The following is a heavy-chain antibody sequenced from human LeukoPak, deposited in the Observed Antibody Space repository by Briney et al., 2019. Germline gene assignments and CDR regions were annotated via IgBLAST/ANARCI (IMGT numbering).Heavy chain of an antibody. J-gene: IGHJ4*02. Sequence: ASVKVSCKASGYTFTSYGINWVRQAPGQGLEWMGWISAYNGNTNYAQKLQGRVTMTTDTSTSTAYMELRSLRSDDTAVYYCARDGVYYDSSGNFDYWGQGTLVSVSS. V-gene: IGHV1-18*01. CDR1: GYTFTSYG. CDR2: ISAYNGNT. CDR3: ARDGVYYDSSGNFDY. D-gene: IGHD3-22*01.